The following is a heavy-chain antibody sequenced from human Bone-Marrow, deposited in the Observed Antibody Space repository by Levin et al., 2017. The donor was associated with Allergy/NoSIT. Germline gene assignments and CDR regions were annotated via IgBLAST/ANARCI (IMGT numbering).Heavy chain of an antibody. D-gene: IGHD1-26*01. Sequence: ETLSLTCAASGFTFSSYAMSWVRQAPGKGLEWVSAISGSGGSTYYADSVKGRFTISRDNSKNTLYLQMNSLRAEDTAVYYCAKARVVGAPDHNFDYWGQGTLVTVSS. V-gene: IGHV3-23*01. CDR2: ISGSGGST. J-gene: IGHJ4*02. CDR3: AKARVVGAPDHNFDY. CDR1: GFTFSSYA.